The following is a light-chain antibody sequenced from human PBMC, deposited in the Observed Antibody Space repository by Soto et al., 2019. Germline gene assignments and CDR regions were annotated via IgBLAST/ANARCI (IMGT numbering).Light chain of an antibody. J-gene: IGKJ1*01. CDR3: LQYGRSGA. V-gene: IGKV3-20*01. CDR1: QSLSTS. CDR2: GAS. Sequence: EIVLKMYRAAVCVSGGERASLCCSASQSLSTSLPGYQQKPGQAPRLLIYGASNRATGIPDRFSGSGSGTAFTLSVIGLEPEEFAVYYCLQYGRSGACGQGTKVEI.